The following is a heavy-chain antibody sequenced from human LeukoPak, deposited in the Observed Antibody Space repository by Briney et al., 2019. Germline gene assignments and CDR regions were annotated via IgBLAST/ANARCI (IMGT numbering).Heavy chain of an antibody. V-gene: IGHV3-23*01. J-gene: IGHJ6*03. CDR3: VAKYYGSGSTYYMDV. Sequence: GGSLRLSCAASGFTFSSYAMSWVRQAPGKGLEWVSAISGSGGSTYYADSVKGRFTISRDNSKNTLYLQMSSLRSEDTAVYYCVAKYYGSGSTYYMDVWGKGTTVTVSS. D-gene: IGHD3-10*01. CDR1: GFTFSSYA. CDR2: ISGSGGST.